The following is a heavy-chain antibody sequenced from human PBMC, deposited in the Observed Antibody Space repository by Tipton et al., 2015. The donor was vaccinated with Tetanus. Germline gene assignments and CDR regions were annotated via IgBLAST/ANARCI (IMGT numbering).Heavy chain of an antibody. J-gene: IGHJ4*02. V-gene: IGHV4-59*01. CDR3: ARAGAVAGTGGGWFGFDY. D-gene: IGHD6-19*01. CDR2: IYYSGST. CDR1: GGSISSYY. Sequence: TLSLTCTVSGGSISSYYWSWIRQPPGKGLEWIGYIYYSGSTNYNPSLKSRVTISVDTSKNQFSLKLSSVTAADTAVYYCARAGAVAGTGGGWFGFDYWGQGTLVTVSS.